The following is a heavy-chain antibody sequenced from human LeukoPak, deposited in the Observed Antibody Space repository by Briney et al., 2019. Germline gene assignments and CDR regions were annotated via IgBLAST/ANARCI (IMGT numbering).Heavy chain of an antibody. D-gene: IGHD3-3*01. J-gene: IGHJ6*02. CDR3: ARDVLEYYDFWSGYYGDYYYGMDV. CDR1: GGSXXSYY. V-gene: IGHV4-59*01. CDR2: IYYSGST. Sequence: SLXXXXXGGSXXSYYWSRIRRPPGKGLEWIGYIYYSGSTNYNPSLKSRVTISVDTSKNQFSLKLSSVTAADTAVYYCARDVLEYYDFWSGYYGDYYYGMDVWGQGTTVTVSS.